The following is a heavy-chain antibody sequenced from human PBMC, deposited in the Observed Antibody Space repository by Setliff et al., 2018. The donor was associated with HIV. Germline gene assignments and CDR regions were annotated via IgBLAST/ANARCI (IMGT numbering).Heavy chain of an antibody. V-gene: IGHV1-69*13. Sequence: GASVKVSCKASGGTFSSYGISWVRQAPGQGLEWMGGVTPISGTANYAQKFQGRVTIAADEFTSTAYMELSSLRSEDTAVYYCVRGGQYYRSTYYYYYMHVWGKGTTVTVSS. CDR1: GGTFSSYG. CDR2: VTPISGTA. CDR3: VRGGQYYRSTYYYYYMHV. J-gene: IGHJ6*03. D-gene: IGHD3-16*02.